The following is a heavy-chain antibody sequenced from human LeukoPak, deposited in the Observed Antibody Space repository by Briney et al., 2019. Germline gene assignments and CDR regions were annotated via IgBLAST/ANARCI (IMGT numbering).Heavy chain of an antibody. Sequence: PGGSLRLSCAAAGFSFSSHAMSWVRQAPGKGLEWVSYVSGSGGTTYYADSVKGRFTISRENSKSTLYLQMNSLGVEDTAVYYCAKDRFCTGAGCSDAFDIWGQGTMVTVSS. CDR1: GFSFSSHA. J-gene: IGHJ3*02. V-gene: IGHV3-23*01. D-gene: IGHD2-15*01. CDR3: AKDRFCTGAGCSDAFDI. CDR2: VSGSGGTT.